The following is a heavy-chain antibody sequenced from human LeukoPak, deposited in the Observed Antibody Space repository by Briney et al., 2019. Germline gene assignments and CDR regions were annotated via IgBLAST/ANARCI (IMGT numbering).Heavy chain of an antibody. CDR3: ARDYVAVAGLDY. D-gene: IGHD6-19*01. V-gene: IGHV3-33*01. Sequence: GGSLRLSCAASGFTFSSYGMQWVRQAPGKGLEWVAVIWYDGSNKYYADSVKGRFTISRDNSKNTLYLQMNSLRAEDTAVYYCARDYVAVAGLDYWGQGTLVTVSS. CDR2: IWYDGSNK. CDR1: GFTFSSYG. J-gene: IGHJ4*02.